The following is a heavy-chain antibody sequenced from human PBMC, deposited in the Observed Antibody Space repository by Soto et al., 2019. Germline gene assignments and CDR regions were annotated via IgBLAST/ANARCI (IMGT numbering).Heavy chain of an antibody. D-gene: IGHD3-22*01. Sequence: PGGSLRLSCAGSGFAFSSYAMSWVRQAPGKGLEWVSGISISGDRTYYADSVKGRFTISRDDSKNTLYLQMNSLRADDTAVYYCAKAIPYYDRSGYFDYWGQGTLVTVS. CDR2: ISISGDRT. CDR1: GFAFSSYA. CDR3: AKAIPYYDRSGYFDY. V-gene: IGHV3-23*01. J-gene: IGHJ4*02.